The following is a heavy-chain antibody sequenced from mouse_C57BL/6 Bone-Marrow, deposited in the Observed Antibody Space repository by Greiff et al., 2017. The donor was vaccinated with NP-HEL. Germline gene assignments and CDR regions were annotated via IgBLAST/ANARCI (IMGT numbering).Heavy chain of an antibody. D-gene: IGHD2-4*01. Sequence: DVMLVESGGGLVKPGGSLKLSCAASGFTFSDYAMHWVRQAPEKGLEWVAYISSGSSSTYYADTVKGRFTITRDNAKNTLFLQMTSLRSEDTAMYYCARSIYYDYDWFAYWGQGTLVTVSA. J-gene: IGHJ3*01. CDR3: ARSIYYDYDWFAY. CDR2: ISSGSSST. CDR1: GFTFSDYA. V-gene: IGHV5-17*01.